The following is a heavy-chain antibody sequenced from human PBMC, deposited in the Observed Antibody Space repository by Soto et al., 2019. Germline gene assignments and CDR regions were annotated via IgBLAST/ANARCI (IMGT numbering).Heavy chain of an antibody. CDR1: GGSFSGYY. Sequence: SETLSLTCAVYGGSFSGYYWSWIRQPPGKGLEWIGEINHSGSTNYNPSLKSRVTTSVDTSRNQFSLKLSSVTAADTAVYYCARGRRTAVTIDYWGQGTLVTVSS. D-gene: IGHD4-17*01. CDR3: ARGRRTAVTIDY. CDR2: INHSGST. V-gene: IGHV4-34*01. J-gene: IGHJ4*02.